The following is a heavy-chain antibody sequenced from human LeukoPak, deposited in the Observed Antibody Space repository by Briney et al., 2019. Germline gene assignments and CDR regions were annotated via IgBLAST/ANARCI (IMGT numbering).Heavy chain of an antibody. J-gene: IGHJ5*02. V-gene: IGHV1-2*02. Sequence: ASVKVSCKASGYTFTGYYMHWVRQAPGQGLEWMGWINPNSGGTNYAQKFQGRVTMTRDTSISTAYMELSRLRSDDTAVYYCARDTNGYSGWFDPWGQGTPVTVSS. CDR1: GYTFTGYY. D-gene: IGHD3-22*01. CDR3: ARDTNGYSGWFDP. CDR2: INPNSGGT.